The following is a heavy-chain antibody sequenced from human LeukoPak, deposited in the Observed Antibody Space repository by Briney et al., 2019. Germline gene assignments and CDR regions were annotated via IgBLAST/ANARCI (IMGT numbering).Heavy chain of an antibody. Sequence: PSQTLSLTCTVSGGSISSGGYYWSWVRQHPEKGLEWIGYIYYSGTAYYNPSLKSRVTMSVDTSKNQFSLKLDSVTAADTAVYYCARFSNDHGVKVDYWGQGTLVTVSS. V-gene: IGHV4-31*03. J-gene: IGHJ4*02. CDR2: IYYSGTA. D-gene: IGHD4-17*01. CDR3: ARFSNDHGVKVDY. CDR1: GGSISSGGYY.